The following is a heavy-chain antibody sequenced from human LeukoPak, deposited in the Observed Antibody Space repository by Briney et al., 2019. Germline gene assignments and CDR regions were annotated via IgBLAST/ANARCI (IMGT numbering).Heavy chain of an antibody. V-gene: IGHV4-39*01. CDR2: IYYSGST. CDR3: ASQVVKLWFGELSYNENWFDP. J-gene: IGHJ5*02. CDR1: GGSISSSSYY. D-gene: IGHD3-10*01. Sequence: SETLSPTCTVSGGSISSSSYYWGWIRQPPGKGLEWIGSIYYSGSTYYNPSLKSRVTISVDTSKNQFSLKLSSVTAADTAVYYCASQVVKLWFGELSYNENWFDPWGQGTLVTVSS.